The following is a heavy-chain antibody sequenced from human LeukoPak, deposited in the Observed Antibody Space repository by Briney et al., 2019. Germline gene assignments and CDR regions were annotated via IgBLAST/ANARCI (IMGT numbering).Heavy chain of an antibody. Sequence: SGGSLRLSCAASGFTFSDTWMHWVRQAPGKGLEWVAFIRYDGSNKYYADSVKGRFTISRDNSKNTLYLQMNSLRAEDTAVYYCAKVVEGYFDWLLYPPDYWGQGTLVTVSS. D-gene: IGHD3-9*01. V-gene: IGHV3-30*02. J-gene: IGHJ4*02. CDR3: AKVVEGYFDWLLYPPDY. CDR1: GFTFSDTW. CDR2: IRYDGSNK.